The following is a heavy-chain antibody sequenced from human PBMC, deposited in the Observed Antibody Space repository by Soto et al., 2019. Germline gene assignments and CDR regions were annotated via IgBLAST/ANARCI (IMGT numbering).Heavy chain of an antibody. CDR1: GFTFSSYS. J-gene: IGHJ5*02. CDR3: ARAPQKGGVVVVPAEIYNWFDP. V-gene: IGHV3-21*01. D-gene: IGHD2-2*01. Sequence: PGGSLRLSCAASGFTFSSYSMNWVRQAPGKGLEWVSSISSSSSYIYYADSVKGRFTISRDNAKNSLYLQMNSLRAEDTAVYYCARAPQKGGVVVVPAEIYNWFDPWGQGTLVTVSS. CDR2: ISSSSSYI.